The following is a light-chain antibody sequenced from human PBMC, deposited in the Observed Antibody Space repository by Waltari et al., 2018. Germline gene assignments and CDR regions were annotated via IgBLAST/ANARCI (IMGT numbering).Light chain of an antibody. CDR2: DAS. CDR3: QQRNNWPTT. J-gene: IGKJ4*01. Sequence: EIVLTQSPATLSLSPGERDTLSCRASQSVSSSLAWYQQKPSQAPRLLIFDASNRSTCIPARFSGSGSGTDFTLTISSLEPEDFAVYYWQQRNNWPTTFGGGTKVEIK. V-gene: IGKV3-11*01. CDR1: QSVSSS.